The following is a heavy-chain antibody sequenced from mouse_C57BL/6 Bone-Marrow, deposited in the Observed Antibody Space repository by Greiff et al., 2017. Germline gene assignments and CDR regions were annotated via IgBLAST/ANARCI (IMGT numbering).Heavy chain of an antibody. V-gene: IGHV1-18*01. CDR3: ARDLLFPHWYVDV. CDR2: INPNNGGT. D-gene: IGHD2-10*01. J-gene: IGHJ1*03. Sequence: VQLQQSGPELVKPGASVKIPCKASGYTFTDYNMDWVKQSHGKSLEWIGDINPNNGGTIYNQKFKGKATLTVDKSSSTAYMELRSLTSEDTAVYYCARDLLFPHWYVDVWGTGTTVTVSS. CDR1: GYTFTDYN.